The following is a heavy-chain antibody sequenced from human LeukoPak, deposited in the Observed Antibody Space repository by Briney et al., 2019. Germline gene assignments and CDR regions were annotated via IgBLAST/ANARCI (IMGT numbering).Heavy chain of an antibody. D-gene: IGHD3-10*01. J-gene: IGHJ4*02. CDR1: GFSFSSYW. V-gene: IGHV3-7*01. CDR2: IKQDGSEK. CDR3: ARAGQEWFGELGFDS. Sequence: PGGSLRLSCAASGFSFSSYWMSWVRQAPGKGLEWVANIKQDGSEKYYVASVKGRFTISRDNAKNSLYLQMNSLRAEDTAMYYCARAGQEWFGELGFDSWGQETLVTVSS.